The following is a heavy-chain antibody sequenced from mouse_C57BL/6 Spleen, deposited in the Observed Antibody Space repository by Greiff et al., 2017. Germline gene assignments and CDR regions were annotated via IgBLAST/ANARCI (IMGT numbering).Heavy chain of an antibody. J-gene: IGHJ1*01. V-gene: IGHV1-74*01. CDR1: GYTFTSYW. D-gene: IGHD2-2*01. CDR2: IHPSDGDT. CDR3: AREIMVYNAYFEC. Sequence: QVQLHQPGAELVKPGASVKVSCKASGYTFTSYWMPWVQQRPGQGLEWIGRIHPSDGDTNSNQKFKGKATLTGDNSSSTAYMQLSSLTSEDSAGYVSAREIMVYNAYFECWGAGTTLTVSA.